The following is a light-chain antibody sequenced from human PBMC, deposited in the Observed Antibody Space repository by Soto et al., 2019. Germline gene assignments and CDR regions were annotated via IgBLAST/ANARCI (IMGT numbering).Light chain of an antibody. Sequence: EIVLTQSPVTLSLSPGESATLSCRTSQSVRSYLAWYQQKPRQAPRLLMFDASNRATGIPARFRGSGSVTDFTLTISSLEPEDFAVYYCQQRSDWPLTFGGGTKVEIK. CDR2: DAS. CDR1: QSVRSY. J-gene: IGKJ4*01. V-gene: IGKV3-11*01. CDR3: QQRSDWPLT.